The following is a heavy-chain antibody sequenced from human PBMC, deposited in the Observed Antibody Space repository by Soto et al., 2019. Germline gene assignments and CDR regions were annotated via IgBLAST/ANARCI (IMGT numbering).Heavy chain of an antibody. V-gene: IGHV4-34*01. CDR2: INHSGST. CDR1: GGSFSGYY. D-gene: IGHD3-16*01. J-gene: IGHJ4*02. CDR3: ARGRTFGGGRNFDY. Sequence: SETLSLTCAVYGGSFSGYYWSWIRQPPGKGLEWIGEINHSGSTNYNPSLKSRVTISVDTSKNQFSLKLSSVTAADTAVYYCARGRTFGGGRNFDYWGQGTLVTVSS.